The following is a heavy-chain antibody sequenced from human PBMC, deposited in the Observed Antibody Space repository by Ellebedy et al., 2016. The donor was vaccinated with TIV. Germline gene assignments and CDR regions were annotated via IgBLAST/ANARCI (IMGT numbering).Heavy chain of an antibody. V-gene: IGHV3-23*01. CDR1: GFTFGSYA. CDR3: AKEMKALGAYSDS. Sequence: PGGSLRLSCAASGFTFGSYAMTWVRQAPGKGLEWVSAISDSGGSAYYAGSVAGRFTISRDNSKNTLFLPLNSLRAEDTAVYYCAKEMKALGAYSDSWGQGTLVTVSS. D-gene: IGHD7-27*01. CDR2: ISDSGGSA. J-gene: IGHJ4*02.